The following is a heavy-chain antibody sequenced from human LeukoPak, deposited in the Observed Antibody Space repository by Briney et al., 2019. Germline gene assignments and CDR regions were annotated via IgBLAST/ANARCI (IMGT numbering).Heavy chain of an antibody. CDR3: ARDGWSTIFGVVITFDY. Sequence: GESLRLSCAASGFTFSSYSMNWVRQAPGKGLEWVSYISSGSSTIYYADSVKGRFTISRNNAKNSLYLQMNSLRAEDTAVYYCARDGWSTIFGVVITFDYWGQGTLVTVSS. D-gene: IGHD3-3*01. CDR1: GFTFSSYS. V-gene: IGHV3-48*01. CDR2: ISSGSSTI. J-gene: IGHJ4*02.